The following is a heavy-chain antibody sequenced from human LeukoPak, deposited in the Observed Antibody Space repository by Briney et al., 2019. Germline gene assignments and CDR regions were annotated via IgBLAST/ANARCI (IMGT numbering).Heavy chain of an antibody. J-gene: IGHJ6*02. CDR2: ILYDGSNK. CDR1: GFTFSSYG. V-gene: IGHV3-33*01. D-gene: IGHD2-21*01. Sequence: GGSLTLSCAASGFTFSSYGMQWGVQDPAGGLEGGAVILYDGSNKYYADSVKSRVTISIDNSKNTLYLQMTSLRAEDTAVYYCARDFAYCCGECPEYGRDVWGQGTMVTVSS. CDR3: ARDFAYCCGECPEYGRDV.